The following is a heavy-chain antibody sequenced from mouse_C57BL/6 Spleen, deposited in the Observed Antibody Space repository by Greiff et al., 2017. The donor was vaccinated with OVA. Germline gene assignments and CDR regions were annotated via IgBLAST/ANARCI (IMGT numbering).Heavy chain of an antibody. CDR1: GYTFTSYW. J-gene: IGHJ2*01. CDR2: IYPSDSET. V-gene: IGHV1-61*01. CDR3: ARGKGYVFDY. Sequence: QVQLQQPGAELVRPGSSVKLSCKASGYTFTSYWLDWVKQRPGQGLEWIGNIYPSDSETHYNQKFKDKATLTVDKSSSTAYMQLSSLTSEDSAVYYCARGKGYVFDYWGQGTTLTVSS. D-gene: IGHD2-2*01.